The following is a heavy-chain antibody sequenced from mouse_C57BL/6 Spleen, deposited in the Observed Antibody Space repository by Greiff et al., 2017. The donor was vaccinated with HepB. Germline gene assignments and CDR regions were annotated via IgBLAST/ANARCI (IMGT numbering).Heavy chain of an antibody. Sequence: VKLMESGAELVKPGASVKISCKASGYAFSSYWMNWVKQRPGKGLEWIGQIYPGDGDTNYNGKFKGKATLTADKSSSTAYMQLSSLTSEDSAVYFCARSYYSNYGGFAYWGQGTLVTVSA. CDR1: GYAFSSYW. D-gene: IGHD2-5*01. CDR2: IYPGDGDT. CDR3: ARSYYSNYGGFAY. J-gene: IGHJ3*01. V-gene: IGHV1-80*01.